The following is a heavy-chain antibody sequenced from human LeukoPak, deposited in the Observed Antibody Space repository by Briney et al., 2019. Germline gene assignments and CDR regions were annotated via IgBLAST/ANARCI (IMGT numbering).Heavy chain of an antibody. J-gene: IGHJ4*02. D-gene: IGHD2-15*01. CDR1: VFTFIKYG. CDR2: ISYYGSNK. V-gene: IGHV3-30*18. Sequence: GWSLTLSCAASVFTFIKYGMHWVRQPPGKGVEGVAGISYYGSNKYYADSVKGRFNISRDNSKKTLYLQVNGLNADDTSGYYCAKMELVDHYFDYWGQGTLVTVSS. CDR3: AKMELVDHYFDY.